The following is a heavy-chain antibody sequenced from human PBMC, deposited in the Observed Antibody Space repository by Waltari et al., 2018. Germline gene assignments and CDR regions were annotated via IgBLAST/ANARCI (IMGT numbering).Heavy chain of an antibody. CDR2: INHSGST. J-gene: IGHJ3*02. D-gene: IGHD3-3*01. CDR3: ARVPVTYYHFWSGGDAFDI. V-gene: IGHV4-34*01. Sequence: QVQLQQWGAGLLKPSETLSLTCAVYGGSFSGYYWSWIRQPPGTGLEWIGEINHSGSTNYNPSLKSRVTISVDTSKNQFSLKLSSVTAADTAVYYCARVPVTYYHFWSGGDAFDIWGQGTMVTVSS. CDR1: GGSFSGYY.